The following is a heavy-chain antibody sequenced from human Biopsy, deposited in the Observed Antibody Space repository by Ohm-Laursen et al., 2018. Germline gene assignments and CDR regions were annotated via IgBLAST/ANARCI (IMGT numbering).Heavy chain of an antibody. D-gene: IGHD5-12*01. CDR1: GGSFTGYY. CDR2: IFYSANT. V-gene: IGHV4-31*03. J-gene: IGHJ4*02. Sequence: TLSLTCPVSGGSFTGYYWNWIRHHPGKGLEWIGNIFYSANTYYNPSLKSRVTISVDTSKNQFSLKLSSVTAADTAVYYCARLGSGDYFPTFFDFWGQGALVTVSS. CDR3: ARLGSGDYFPTFFDF.